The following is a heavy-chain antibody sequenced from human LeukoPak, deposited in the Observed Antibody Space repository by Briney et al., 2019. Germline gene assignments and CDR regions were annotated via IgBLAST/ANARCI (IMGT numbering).Heavy chain of an antibody. CDR1: GGSISSSSYY. J-gene: IGHJ4*02. Sequence: SETLSLTCTVSGGSISSSSYYWGWIRQPPGKGLEWIGSIYYSGSTYYNPSLKSRVTISVDTSKNQFSLKLSSVTAADTAVYYCARQLRSGSYYRVRSFDYWGQGTLVTVSS. CDR3: ARQLRSGSYYRVRSFDY. V-gene: IGHV4-39*07. CDR2: IYYSGST. D-gene: IGHD1-26*01.